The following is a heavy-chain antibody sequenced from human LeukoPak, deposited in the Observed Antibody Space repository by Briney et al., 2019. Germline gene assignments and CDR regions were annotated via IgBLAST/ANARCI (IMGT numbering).Heavy chain of an antibody. CDR2: INPNSGDT. J-gene: IGHJ4*02. CDR3: AREQDIGMVSALDY. Sequence: ASVKVSCKPSGYTFTAYYMHWVRQAPGLGLEWMGWINPNSGDTTYAQKFQGRVTMTRDTSISTAYMELSRLTSDDTAVFYCAREQDIGMVSALDYWGQGTLVTVSS. D-gene: IGHD5-18*01. V-gene: IGHV1-2*02. CDR1: GYTFTAYY.